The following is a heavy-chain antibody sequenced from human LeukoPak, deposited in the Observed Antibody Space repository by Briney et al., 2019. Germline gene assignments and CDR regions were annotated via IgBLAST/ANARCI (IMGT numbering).Heavy chain of an antibody. V-gene: IGHV4-34*01. CDR2: INHSGST. CDR3: ARGPRGGSYFSPFDY. Sequence: PSETLSLTCAVYGGSFSGYYWSWIRQPPGKGLEWIGEINHSGSTNYNPSLKSRVTISVDTSKNQFSLKLSSVTAADTAVYYCARGPRGGSYFSPFDYWGQGTLVTVSS. D-gene: IGHD1-26*01. CDR1: GGSFSGYY. J-gene: IGHJ4*02.